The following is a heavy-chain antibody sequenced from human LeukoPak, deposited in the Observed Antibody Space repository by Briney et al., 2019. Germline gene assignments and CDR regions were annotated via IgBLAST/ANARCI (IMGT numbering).Heavy chain of an antibody. D-gene: IGHD6-13*01. V-gene: IGHV1-2*02. J-gene: IGHJ4*02. CDR3: ARTYPAAGTRGYDY. CDR1: GYTFTGYY. CDR2: INPNSGGT. Sequence: GASVKVSCKASGYTFTGYYMHWVRQAPGQGLEWMGWINPNSGGTNYAQKFQGRVTMTRDTSISTAYMELSRLRSDDTAVYYCARTYPAAGTRGYDYWGQGTLVTVSS.